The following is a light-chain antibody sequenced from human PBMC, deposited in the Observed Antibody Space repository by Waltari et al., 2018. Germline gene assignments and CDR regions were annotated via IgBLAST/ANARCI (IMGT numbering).Light chain of an antibody. CDR3: MQGTRWPYT. V-gene: IGKV2-30*02. J-gene: IGKJ2*01. CDR1: QSLVPVDGNTY. CDR2: CVF. Sequence: VMTQSPVSLSVTLGQAASISCKSSQSLVPVDGNTYLNWFHQRPGQFPRRIIYCVFNRGSGFPDVFSGSGSGTDFTLRISRVEAEDVGVYYCMQGTRWPYTLGQWTQLDIK.